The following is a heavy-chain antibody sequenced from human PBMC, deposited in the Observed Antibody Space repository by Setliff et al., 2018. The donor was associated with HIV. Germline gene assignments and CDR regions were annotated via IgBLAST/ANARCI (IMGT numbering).Heavy chain of an antibody. Sequence: GGSLRLSCAASKFTFSTYSVNWVRQAPGKGLEWVSSISPRTTYIYYADSVKGRFTISRDDAKNSLYLQMNSLRAEDTAVYYCARQGGFSSSYYPRNYVDVWGKGTTVTVSS. CDR2: ISPRTTYI. D-gene: IGHD6-13*01. J-gene: IGHJ6*03. CDR3: ARQGGFSSSYYPRNYVDV. V-gene: IGHV3-21*01. CDR1: KFTFSTYS.